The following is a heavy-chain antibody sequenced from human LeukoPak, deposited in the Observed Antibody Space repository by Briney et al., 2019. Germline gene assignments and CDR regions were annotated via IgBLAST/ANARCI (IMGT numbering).Heavy chain of an antibody. CDR2: ISYDGSNK. CDR1: GFTFSSYA. J-gene: IGHJ4*02. V-gene: IGHV3-30*01. D-gene: IGHD3-9*01. CDR3: ARPPYYDILTGYTDLWGYFDY. Sequence: GGSLRLSCAASGFTFSSYAMHWVRQAPGKGLEWVAVISYDGSNKYYADSVKGRFTISRDNSKNTLYLQMNSLRAEDTAVYYCARPPYYDILTGYTDLWGYFDYWGQETLVTVSS.